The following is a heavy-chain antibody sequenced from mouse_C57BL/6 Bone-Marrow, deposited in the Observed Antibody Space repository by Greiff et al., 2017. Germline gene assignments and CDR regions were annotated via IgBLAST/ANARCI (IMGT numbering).Heavy chain of an antibody. CDR1: GYTFTSYW. CDR3: ARGYDFYWYFDV. D-gene: IGHD2-4*01. J-gene: IGHJ1*03. Sequence: VQLQQPGAELVKPGASVKLSCKASGYTFTSYWMHWVKQRPGRGLEWIGRIDPRSGNTYYNEKFKGKATLTADKSSSTAYMELRSLTSEDSAVYFCARGYDFYWYFDVWGTGTTVTVSS. CDR2: IDPRSGNT. V-gene: IGHV1-62-3*01.